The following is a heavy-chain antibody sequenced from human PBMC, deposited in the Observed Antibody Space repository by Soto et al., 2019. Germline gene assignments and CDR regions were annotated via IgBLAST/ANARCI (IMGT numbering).Heavy chain of an antibody. CDR1: GGTFSSYA. CDR3: AREDVEMATIPNYYYGMDV. V-gene: IGHV1-69*01. J-gene: IGHJ6*02. CDR2: IIPIFGTA. D-gene: IGHD5-12*01. Sequence: QVQLVQSGAEVKQPGSSVKVSCKASGGTFSSYAISWVRQAPGQGLEWMGGIIPIFGTANYAQKFQGRVTITADESTSTAYMELSSLRSEDTAVYYCAREDVEMATIPNYYYGMDVWGQGTTVTVSS.